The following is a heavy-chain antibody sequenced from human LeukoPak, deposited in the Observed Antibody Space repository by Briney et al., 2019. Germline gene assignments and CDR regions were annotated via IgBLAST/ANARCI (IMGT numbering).Heavy chain of an antibody. Sequence: SETLSLTCTISGASISTGGYYWTWLGQPPGGGLEWIGYIYYTGSIDYNASLKSRLTISLETSKHRFSLKLNSVTAADTAVYYCARDHSYYFGSQTSTLDVWGQGTAVTVSS. J-gene: IGHJ6*02. CDR2: IYYTGSI. D-gene: IGHD3-10*01. CDR3: ARDHSYYFGSQTSTLDV. CDR1: GASISTGGYY. V-gene: IGHV4-31*03.